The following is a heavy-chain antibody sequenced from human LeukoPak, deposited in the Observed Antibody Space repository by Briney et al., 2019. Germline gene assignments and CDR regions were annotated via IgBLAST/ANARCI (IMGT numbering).Heavy chain of an antibody. CDR2: IFYTGST. D-gene: IGHD6-6*01. CDR1: GGSISTYY. V-gene: IGHV4-59*01. CDR3: TRTYSSSSIDY. Sequence: SETLSLTCTVSGGSISTYYWSWIRQPPGKGLEWLGYIFYTGSTNYNPSLKSRVTMSIDTSKNQFSLKLSSVTVADTAVYYCTRTYSSSSIDYWGQGALVTVSS. J-gene: IGHJ4*02.